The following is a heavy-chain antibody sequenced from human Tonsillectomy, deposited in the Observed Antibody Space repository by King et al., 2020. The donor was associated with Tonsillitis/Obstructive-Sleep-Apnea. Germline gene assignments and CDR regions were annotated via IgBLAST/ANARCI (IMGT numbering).Heavy chain of an antibody. CDR2: MYYTGST. J-gene: IGHJ4*02. CDR1: GGSINNNNYY. D-gene: IGHD3-3*02. CDR3: ARLAFLDSSPVYYFDY. Sequence: QLQESGPGLVKPSETLSLTCTVSGGSINNNNYYWAWMRQPPGKGPEWIGTMYYTGSTYYNPSRKTRVTISVDTSKNQFSLWLSSVAAADTALYYYARLAFLDSSPVYYFDYWGQGTLVTVSA. V-gene: IGHV4-39*01.